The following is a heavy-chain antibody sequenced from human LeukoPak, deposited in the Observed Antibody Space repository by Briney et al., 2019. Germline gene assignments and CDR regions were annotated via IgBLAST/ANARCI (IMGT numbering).Heavy chain of an antibody. Sequence: ASVKVSCKASGYTFTSYGISWVRQAPGQGLEWMGWISAYNGNTNYAQKLQGRVTMTTDTSTSTAYMELRSLRPDDTAVYYCARVKVRTRMGQNWFDPWGQGTLVTVSS. V-gene: IGHV1-18*01. J-gene: IGHJ5*02. CDR2: ISAYNGNT. CDR1: GYTFTSYG. CDR3: ARVKVRTRMGQNWFDP. D-gene: IGHD1-1*01.